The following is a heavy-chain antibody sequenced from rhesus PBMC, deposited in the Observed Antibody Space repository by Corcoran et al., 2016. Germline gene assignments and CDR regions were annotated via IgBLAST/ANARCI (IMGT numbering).Heavy chain of an antibody. D-gene: IGHD1-26*01. J-gene: IGHJ4*01. CDR3: VRQNNWNYVGYFDY. CDR1: GYSISSGYY. Sequence: QMQLQESGPGLVKPSETLSLTCAVSGYSISSGYYWGWIRQPPGKGLEYIGYISGSSGSTYYNPSLKSRVTISKDTSKNQFSLKRSSVTAADTAVYYCVRQNNWNYVGYFDYWGQGVLVTVSS. CDR2: ISGSSGST. V-gene: IGHV4-99*01.